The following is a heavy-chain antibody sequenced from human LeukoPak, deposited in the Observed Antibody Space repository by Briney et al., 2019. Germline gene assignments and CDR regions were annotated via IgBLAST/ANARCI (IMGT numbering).Heavy chain of an antibody. V-gene: IGHV1-18*01. CDR3: ARLYYDILTGYLFDY. D-gene: IGHD3-9*01. J-gene: IGHJ4*02. Sequence: ASVKVSCKASGYTFTSYGISWVRQAPGQGLEWMGWISAYNGNTNYAQKLQGRVTMTTDTSTSTAYMELRSLRSDDTAVYYCARLYYDILTGYLFDYWGQGTLVTVSS. CDR2: ISAYNGNT. CDR1: GYTFTSYG.